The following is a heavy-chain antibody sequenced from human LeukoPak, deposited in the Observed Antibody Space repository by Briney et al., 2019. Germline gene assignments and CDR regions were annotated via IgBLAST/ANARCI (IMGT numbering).Heavy chain of an antibody. CDR1: GGSFSGYY. V-gene: IGHV4-34*01. J-gene: IGHJ4*02. D-gene: IGHD1-26*01. CDR3: ARHESGSYYPLTLDY. Sequence: SETLSLTCAVYGGSFSGYYWSWIRQPPGKGLEWIGEINHSGSTNYNPSLKSRVTISVDTSKNQFSLKLSSVTAADTAVYYCARHESGSYYPLTLDYWGQGTLVTVSS. CDR2: INHSGST.